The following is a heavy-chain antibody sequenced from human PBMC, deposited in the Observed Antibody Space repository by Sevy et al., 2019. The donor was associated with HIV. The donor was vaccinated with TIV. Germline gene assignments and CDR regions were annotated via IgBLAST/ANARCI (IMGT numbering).Heavy chain of an antibody. CDR3: ARGSHYYGSGVWGYDY. V-gene: IGHV4-59*01. J-gene: IGHJ4*02. CDR2: IYYSGST. Sequence: SETLSLTCTVSGGSISSYYWSWIRQPPGKGLEWIGYIYYSGSTNYNPSLKSRVTISVATSKNQFSLKLSSVTAADTAVYYCARGSHYYGSGVWGYDYWGQGTLVTVSS. CDR1: GGSISSYY. D-gene: IGHD3-10*01.